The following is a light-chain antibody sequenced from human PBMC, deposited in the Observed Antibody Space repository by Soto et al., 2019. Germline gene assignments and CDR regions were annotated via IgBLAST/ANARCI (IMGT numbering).Light chain of an antibody. CDR3: QQYDSSPLT. Sequence: EIVLTQSPGTLSLSPGESATLSCRASQRVSSSYLAWYQQKPGQAPRLLIYGASSRATGIPDRFSGSGSGTDFTLTISRLEPEDFAVYYCQQYDSSPLTFGQGTRREI. J-gene: IGKJ5*01. CDR2: GAS. CDR1: QRVSSSY. V-gene: IGKV3-20*01.